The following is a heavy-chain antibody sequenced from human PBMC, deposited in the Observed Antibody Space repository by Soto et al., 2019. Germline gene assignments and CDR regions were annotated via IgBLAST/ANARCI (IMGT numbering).Heavy chain of an antibody. D-gene: IGHD1-7*01. CDR1: GYTFTTYA. J-gene: IGHJ4*02. V-gene: IGHV1-3*01. Sequence: ASVKVSCKASGYTFTTYAIHWVRQAPGQRLEWMGWINAGKGDTKYPQRFQGRVTITRDTSASTAYMELSSLRSEDTAVYYCARNILGGTTDYWGPGTLVTVSS. CDR2: INAGKGDT. CDR3: ARNILGGTTDY.